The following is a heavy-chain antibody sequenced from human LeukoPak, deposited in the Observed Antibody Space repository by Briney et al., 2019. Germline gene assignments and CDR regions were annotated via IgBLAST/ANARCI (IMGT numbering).Heavy chain of an antibody. CDR3: ARRYYYNLGSFPFDF. J-gene: IGHJ4*02. V-gene: IGHV4-34*01. CDR1: GGPFSGYF. Sequence: SETLSLTCAVSGGPFSGYFWSWIRQSSGKGLEWIGEIHKSGTTNYNPSLNSRVTISGDTSKHQFYLNMSSVTAADTAVYYCARRYYYNLGSFPFDFWGQGTLVTVSS. CDR2: IHKSGTT. D-gene: IGHD3-10*01.